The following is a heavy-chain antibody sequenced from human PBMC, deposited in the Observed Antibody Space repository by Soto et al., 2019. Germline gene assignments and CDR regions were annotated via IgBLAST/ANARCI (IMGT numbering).Heavy chain of an antibody. CDR1: GGTFSSYA. CDR2: IIPIFGTA. V-gene: IGHV1-69*13. J-gene: IGHJ5*02. D-gene: IGHD6-13*01. Sequence: SVKVSCKASGGTFSSYAISWVRQAPGQGLEWMGGIIPIFGTANYAQKFQGRVTITADESTSTAYMELSSLRSEDTAVYYCARARVYSSSWYSLNWFDPWGQGTLVTVSS. CDR3: ARARVYSSSWYSLNWFDP.